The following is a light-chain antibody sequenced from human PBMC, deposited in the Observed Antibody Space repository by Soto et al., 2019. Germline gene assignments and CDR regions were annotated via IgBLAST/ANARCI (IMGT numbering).Light chain of an antibody. V-gene: IGLV2-14*01. Sequence: QSVLTQPASVSGSPGQSITISCTGTSSDVGGYNYVSWYQQHPGKAPKLMIYDVSNRPSGVSNRFSGSKSGNTASLTISGIQAEDEADYYCSSYTSSSRRVFGGGTKLTVL. CDR1: SSDVGGYNY. J-gene: IGLJ2*01. CDR2: DVS. CDR3: SSYTSSSRRV.